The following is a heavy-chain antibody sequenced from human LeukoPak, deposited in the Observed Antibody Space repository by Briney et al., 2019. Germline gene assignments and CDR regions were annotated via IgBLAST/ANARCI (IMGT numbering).Heavy chain of an antibody. Sequence: GGSLRLSCAASGFTFSSYSMNWVRQAPGKGLEWVSSISSSSSYIYYADSVKGRFTISRDNAKNSLYLQMNSLRAEDTAVYYCARAGSYFLPKYYYMDVWGKGTTVTVSS. CDR1: GFTFSSYS. V-gene: IGHV3-21*01. CDR3: ARAGSYFLPKYYYMDV. J-gene: IGHJ6*03. CDR2: ISSSSSYI. D-gene: IGHD1-26*01.